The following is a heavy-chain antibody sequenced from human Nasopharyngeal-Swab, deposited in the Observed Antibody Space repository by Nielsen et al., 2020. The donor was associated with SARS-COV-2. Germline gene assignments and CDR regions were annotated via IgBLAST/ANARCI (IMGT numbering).Heavy chain of an antibody. D-gene: IGHD1-26*01. CDR2: IYHSGST. J-gene: IGHJ4*02. V-gene: IGHV4-38-2*01. CDR3: ARQAIVGATTYFDY. Sequence: SETLSLTCAVSGSSISSGYYWGWIRQPPGKGLEWIGSIYHSGSTYYNPSLKSRVTISVDTSKNQFSLKLSSVTAADTAVYYCARQAIVGATTYFDYWGQGTLVTVSS. CDR1: GSSISSGYY.